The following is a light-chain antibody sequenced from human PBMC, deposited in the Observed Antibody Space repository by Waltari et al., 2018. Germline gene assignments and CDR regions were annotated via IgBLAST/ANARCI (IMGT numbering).Light chain of an antibody. Sequence: EIVLTQSPGTLSLSPGEKATLSCRASQSVSSSYLAWYQHNPGQAPRLLIYGASSRATGIPDRFSGSGSGTDFTLTINRLEPEDSAVYYCQQYGSSLFFGQGTQLEIK. CDR3: QQYGSSLF. V-gene: IGKV3-20*01. J-gene: IGKJ2*01. CDR1: QSVSSSY. CDR2: GAS.